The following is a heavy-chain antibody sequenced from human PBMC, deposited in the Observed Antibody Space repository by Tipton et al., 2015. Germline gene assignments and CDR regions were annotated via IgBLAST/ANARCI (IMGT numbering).Heavy chain of an antibody. CDR1: GANITRTG. J-gene: IGHJ4*02. CDR3: AIGRPLWEQVWPLPFDY. D-gene: IGHD1-26*01. Sequence: QLVQSGAELKTPGSSVKVSCKPSGANITRTGLNWVRQAPGQGLEWLGGIIPHFKKHVYAPKVQGRFTLSTDTTSNTTYMELNSLRSEDTAVYYCAIGRPLWEQVWPLPFDYWGPGTLVTVSS. V-gene: IGHV1-69*06. CDR2: IIPHFKKH.